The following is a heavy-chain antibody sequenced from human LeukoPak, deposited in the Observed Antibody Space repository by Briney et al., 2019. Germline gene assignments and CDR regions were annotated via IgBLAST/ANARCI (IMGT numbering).Heavy chain of an antibody. Sequence: SQTLSLTCTVSGGSVSSGGYYWVWIRQRPGKGLEWIGYIYYTGSTSYNPSLKSRLTIAVDTSKNQFSLKLSSVTAADTAVYYCARDAGNYRSGGLDYWGQGTLVTVSS. D-gene: IGHD3-10*01. CDR3: ARDAGNYRSGGLDY. V-gene: IGHV4-31*03. J-gene: IGHJ4*02. CDR2: IYYTGST. CDR1: GGSVSSGGYY.